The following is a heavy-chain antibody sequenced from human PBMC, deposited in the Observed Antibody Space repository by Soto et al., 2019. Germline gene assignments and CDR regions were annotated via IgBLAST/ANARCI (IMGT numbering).Heavy chain of an antibody. CDR2: IYYSGST. V-gene: IGHV4-59*01. CDR3: ARADEGYDQIDS. D-gene: IGHD5-12*01. J-gene: IGHJ4*02. CDR1: GGSISSYY. Sequence: SETLSLTCTVSGGSISSYYWSWIRQPPGKGLEWIGYIYYSGSTNYNPSLKSRVTISVDTSKNQFSLKLSSVTAADTAVYYCARADEGYDQIDSWGQGPLVTVS.